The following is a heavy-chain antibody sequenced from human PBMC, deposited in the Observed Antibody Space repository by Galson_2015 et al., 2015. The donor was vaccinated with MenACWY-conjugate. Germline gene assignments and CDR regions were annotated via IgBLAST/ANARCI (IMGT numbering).Heavy chain of an antibody. CDR1: GFTFSSYA. CDR3: ARDRGGWNSLR. CDR2: VSGSGDNT. V-gene: IGHV3-23*01. Sequence: SLRLSCAASGFTFSSYAMSWVRQTPGKGLEWVSAVSGSGDNTYYADSVKGWFTISRDNSKNTLDLQMNSLRVEDTAVYYCARDRGGWNSLRWGQGTTVTVSS. D-gene: IGHD1-7*01. J-gene: IGHJ6*02.